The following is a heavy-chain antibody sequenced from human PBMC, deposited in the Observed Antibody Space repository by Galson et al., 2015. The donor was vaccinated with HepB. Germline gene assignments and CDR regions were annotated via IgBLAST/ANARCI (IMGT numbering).Heavy chain of an antibody. D-gene: IGHD3-10*01. CDR2: INQDGSSR. Sequence: SLRLSCAASGFTFSSYWMDWVRQAPGKGLEWVAHINQDGSSRYYVDSVMGRFTISRDNAKDSVYLQLDSLRAEDTAVYYCARRISLVRGIITKPDYYYGMDVWAKGPRSPSP. V-gene: IGHV3-7*03. J-gene: IGHJ6*02. CDR1: GFTFSSYW. CDR3: ARRISLVRGIITKPDYYYGMDV.